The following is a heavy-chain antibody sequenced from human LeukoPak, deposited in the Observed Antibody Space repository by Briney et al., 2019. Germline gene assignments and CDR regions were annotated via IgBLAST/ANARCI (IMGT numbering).Heavy chain of an antibody. J-gene: IGHJ4*02. V-gene: IGHV3-64*01. CDR1: GFTFSNYA. Sequence: GGSLRLSCAASGFTFSNYAMHWVRQAPGKGLEYVSAISSNGGSTYSANSVRGRFTSSRDNSKNTLYLQMGSLRAEDMAVYYCARDMAAAGTEYYFDYWGQGTLVTVSS. CDR3: ARDMAAAGTEYYFDY. CDR2: ISSNGGST. D-gene: IGHD6-13*01.